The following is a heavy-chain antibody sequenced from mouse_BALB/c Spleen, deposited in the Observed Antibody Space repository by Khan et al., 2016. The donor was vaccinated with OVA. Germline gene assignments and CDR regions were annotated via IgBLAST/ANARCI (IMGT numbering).Heavy chain of an antibody. CDR2: INPRSSYT. CDR3: ARRTTEYTMDY. CDR1: GYTFTSNT. J-gene: IGHJ4*01. Sequence: QMQLKQSGAELARPGASVKMSCKASGYTFTSNTMHWVKQRPGQGLEWIGYINPRSSYTNYNQKFKDKATLTADKSSSTAYMQLSSLTSEDSAVYYCARRTTEYTMDYWGQGTSVTVSS. D-gene: IGHD2-14*01. V-gene: IGHV1-4*01.